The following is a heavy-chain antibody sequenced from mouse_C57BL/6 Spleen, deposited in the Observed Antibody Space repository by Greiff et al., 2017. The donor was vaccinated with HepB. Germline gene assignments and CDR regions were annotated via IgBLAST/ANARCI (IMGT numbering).Heavy chain of an antibody. Sequence: VQLQQSGPELVKPGASVKMSCKASGYTFTDYNMHWVKQSHGKSLEWIGYINPNNGGTSYNQKFKGKATLTVNKSSSTDYMELRRLTSEDSAVYYCATYSPDGYFEVWGTGTTVTVSS. CDR3: ATYSPDGYFEV. CDR1: GYTFTDYN. V-gene: IGHV1-22*01. J-gene: IGHJ1*03. CDR2: INPNNGGT.